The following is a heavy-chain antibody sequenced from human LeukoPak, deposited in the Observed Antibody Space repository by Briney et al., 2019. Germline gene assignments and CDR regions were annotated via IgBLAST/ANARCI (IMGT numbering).Heavy chain of an antibody. J-gene: IGHJ4*02. D-gene: IGHD3-3*01. V-gene: IGHV4-39*01. CDR1: GGSIISDIYF. CDR3: ARRGRARQYYDFWSGYYIFDY. Sequence: SETLSLTCTVSGGSIISDIYFWGWIRQSPGQGLAWIGGIYHGGRAYYDPSFEGRATISVDVSKNQFSLNLRSVTAADTAVYYCARRGRARQYYDFWSGYYIFDYWGQGTLVTVSS. CDR2: IYHGGRA.